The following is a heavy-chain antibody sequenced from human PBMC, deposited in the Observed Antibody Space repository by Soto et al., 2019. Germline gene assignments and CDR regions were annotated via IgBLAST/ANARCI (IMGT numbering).Heavy chain of an antibody. J-gene: IGHJ4*02. CDR3: ARDPGQDEAMDY. Sequence: QVQVVESGGGVVQPGRSLRLSCVASGFAFSNFGMLWVRQVPGKGLEWVAVIWHNGKNKDYADYAKGRFTISRDDSKNILYLEMISLRVEDTAVYYCARDPGQDEAMDYWGQGTLVTVSS. V-gene: IGHV3-33*01. CDR1: GFAFSNFG. CDR2: IWHNGKNK.